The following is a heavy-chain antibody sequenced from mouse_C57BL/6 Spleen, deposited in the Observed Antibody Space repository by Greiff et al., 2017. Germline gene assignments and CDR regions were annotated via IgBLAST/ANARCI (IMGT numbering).Heavy chain of an antibody. D-gene: IGHD1-1*01. J-gene: IGHJ4*01. CDR1: GYTFTSYW. CDR3: ARTGDYGSSYDYAMDY. Sequence: QVQLKQPGAELVRPGSSVKLSCKASGYTFTSYWMHWVKQRPIQGLEWIGNIDPSDSETHYNQKFKDKATLTVDKSSSTAYMQLSSLTSEDAAVSYCARTGDYGSSYDYAMDYWGQGTSVTVSS. V-gene: IGHV1-52*01. CDR2: IDPSDSET.